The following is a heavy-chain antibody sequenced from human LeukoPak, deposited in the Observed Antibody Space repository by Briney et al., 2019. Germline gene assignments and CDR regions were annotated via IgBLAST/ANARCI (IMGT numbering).Heavy chain of an antibody. CDR1: GFTFRSSW. Sequence: GGSLRLSCAASGFTFRSSWMNWFRQSSGKGLEWVANINQDGSEKYYVDSVKGRFTISRDNAKNSLYSQINSLRAEDTAVYYCASGLYWGQGTLVTVSS. V-gene: IGHV3-7*01. CDR2: INQDGSEK. CDR3: ASGLY. J-gene: IGHJ4*02.